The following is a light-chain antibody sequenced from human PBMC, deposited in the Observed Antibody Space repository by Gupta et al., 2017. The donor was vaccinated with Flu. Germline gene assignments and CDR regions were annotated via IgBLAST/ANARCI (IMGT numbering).Light chain of an antibody. CDR1: QNILTY. Sequence: PSPLSASVGDSVTLTCRASQNILTYVNWYQQKPGKAPKLLLSDASRLQGGVPSRFSGSGSGTDFTLTIDSLQPEDFATYFCQQGSAIPSTFGQGTKVEI. CDR2: DAS. J-gene: IGKJ1*01. CDR3: QQGSAIPST. V-gene: IGKV1-39*01.